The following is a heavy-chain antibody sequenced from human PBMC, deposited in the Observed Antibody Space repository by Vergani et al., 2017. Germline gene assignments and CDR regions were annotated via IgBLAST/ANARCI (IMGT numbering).Heavy chain of an antibody. CDR1: GGSFSGYY. CDR2: INHSGST. J-gene: IGHJ6*03. Sequence: QVQLQQWGAGLLKPSETLSLTCAVYGGSFSGYYWSWIRQPPGKGLVWIGEINHSGSTNYNPSLKSRVTISVDTSKNQFSLKLSSVTAADTAVYYCARRGNTAMVYGYYYYYMDVWGKGTTVTVSS. D-gene: IGHD5-18*01. V-gene: IGHV4-34*01. CDR3: ARRGNTAMVYGYYYYYMDV.